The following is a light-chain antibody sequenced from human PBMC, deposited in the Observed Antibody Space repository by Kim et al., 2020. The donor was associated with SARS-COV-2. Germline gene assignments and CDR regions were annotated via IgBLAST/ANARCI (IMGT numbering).Light chain of an antibody. CDR2: WAS. CDR3: QQYYSTPPT. V-gene: IGKV4-1*01. CDR1: QSVLSSSNNKSY. Sequence: DIVMTQSPDSLTVSLGERATINCKSSQSVLSSSNNKSYLAWYQHKPGQPPKLLIYWASTRESGVPDRFSGSGSGTDFTLTISSLQAEDVAVYYCQQYYSTPPTFGQGTKVDIK. J-gene: IGKJ1*01.